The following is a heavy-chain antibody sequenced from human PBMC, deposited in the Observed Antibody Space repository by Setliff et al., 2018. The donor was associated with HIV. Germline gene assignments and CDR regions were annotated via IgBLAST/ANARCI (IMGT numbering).Heavy chain of an antibody. D-gene: IGHD6-13*01. Sequence: SETLSLTCTVSGGSISNDYWHWIRQSPGRGLEWIGYIYYTGSTNYNPSLKSRVAMSVDSSNHQFSLKLTSVTPADTAIYYCARLPDINSWPFDYWARGTLVAVSS. V-gene: IGHV4-59*01. CDR2: IYYTGST. CDR1: GGSISNDY. J-gene: IGHJ4*02. CDR3: ARLPDINSWPFDY.